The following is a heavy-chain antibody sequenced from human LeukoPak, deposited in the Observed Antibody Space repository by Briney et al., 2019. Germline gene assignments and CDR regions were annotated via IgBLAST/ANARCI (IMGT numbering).Heavy chain of an antibody. J-gene: IGHJ2*01. V-gene: IGHV1-3*01. CDR2: INAGNGNT. D-gene: IGHD2-21*01. CDR3: ARDCAKWYFDL. CDR1: GYTFTSYG. Sequence: ASVKVSCKASGYTFTSYGISWVRQAPGQGPEWMGWINAGNGNTKYSQKFQGRVTITRDTSASTAYMELSSLRSEDTAVYYCARDCAKWYFDLWGRGTLVTVSS.